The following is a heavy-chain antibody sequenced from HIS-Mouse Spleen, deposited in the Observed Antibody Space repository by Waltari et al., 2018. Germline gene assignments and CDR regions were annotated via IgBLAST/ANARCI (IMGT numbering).Heavy chain of an antibody. CDR3: AREIPYSSSWYDWYFDL. V-gene: IGHV4-39*07. CDR1: GGSISSSRYY. D-gene: IGHD6-13*01. J-gene: IGHJ2*01. Sequence: QLQLQESGPGLVKPSATLSLPCTVSGGSISSSRYYWGRSRQPPGKGLEWIGSIYYSGSTYYNPSLKSRVTISVDTSKNQFSLKLSSVTAADTAVYYCAREIPYSSSWYDWYFDLWGRGTLVTVSS. CDR2: IYYSGST.